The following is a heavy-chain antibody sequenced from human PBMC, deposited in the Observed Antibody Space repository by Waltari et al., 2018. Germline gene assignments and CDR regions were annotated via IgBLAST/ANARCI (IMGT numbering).Heavy chain of an antibody. D-gene: IGHD3-10*01. CDR3: APLPGGSGQTFDY. V-gene: IGHV1-69-2*01. J-gene: IGHJ4*02. CDR1: GYTFLAYF. Sequence: EVALVQSGAEVKKPGATVKISCKASGYTFLAYFMHWVQKAPGKGLEWMGRIDPEDGETVYSEKFQGRVTITADTSTDTAYMELSSLTSGDTAVYYCAPLPGGSGQTFDYWGQGTLVTVSS. CDR2: IDPEDGET.